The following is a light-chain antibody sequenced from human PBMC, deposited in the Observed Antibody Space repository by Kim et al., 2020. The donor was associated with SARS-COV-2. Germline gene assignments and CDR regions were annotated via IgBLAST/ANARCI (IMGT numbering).Light chain of an antibody. V-gene: IGLV10-54*01. CDR3: SAWDSSLSAWV. J-gene: IGLJ3*02. Sequence: RQTATLTCIGNSNNVGDQGAAWLQQHQGHPPKLLFYRNNNRPSGISERLSASRSGNTDSLTITALQPEDEADYYCSAWDSSLSAWVLGGGTQLTVL. CDR2: RNN. CDR1: SNNVGDQG.